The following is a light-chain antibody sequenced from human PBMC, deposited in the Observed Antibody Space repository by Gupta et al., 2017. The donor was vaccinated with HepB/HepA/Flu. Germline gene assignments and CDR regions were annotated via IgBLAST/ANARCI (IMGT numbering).Light chain of an antibody. CDR3: QAWDGSAAV. CDR2: KDS. Sequence: SSALRQPPSVSVSPGQTVSISCSGDKLEDKYVSWYQQRPGQSPGLVIFKDSKRPSEIPERFSGSNSGNTATLTISGAQALDEDDYFWQAWDGSAAVFGAGTKVTGL. J-gene: IGLJ1*01. CDR1: KLEDKY. V-gene: IGLV3-1*01.